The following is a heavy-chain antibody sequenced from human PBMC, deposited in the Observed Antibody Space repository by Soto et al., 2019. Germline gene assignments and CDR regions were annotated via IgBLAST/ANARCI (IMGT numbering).Heavy chain of an antibody. V-gene: IGHV3-21*01. Sequence: EVQLVESGGGLVKPGGSLRLSCATSGFTFSTYAMTWVPQAPGKGLEWVSFISSSGSNIQYADSVEGRVTISRDDAKSSVYLQMDSLGADDTALYYCARDGNYHEYWGQGTLVSVSS. CDR1: GFTFSTYA. J-gene: IGHJ4*02. D-gene: IGHD1-26*01. CDR2: ISSSGSNI. CDR3: ARDGNYHEY.